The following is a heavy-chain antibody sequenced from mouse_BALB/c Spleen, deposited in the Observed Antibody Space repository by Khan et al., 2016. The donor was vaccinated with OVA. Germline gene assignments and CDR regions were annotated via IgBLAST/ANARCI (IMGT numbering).Heavy chain of an antibody. CDR3: EREGAYDRSDGWVAY. J-gene: IGHJ3*01. D-gene: IGHD2-14*01. CDR1: GYTFTTYT. V-gene: IGHV1-4*01. Sequence: QVHVKQSGAELARPGASVKMSCKASGYTFTTYTIHWVKQRPGRDLEWIGYIIPSSDYTNYNQKFKDKATLTADKSSSTAYMQLSSRTSEDCAVYDWEREGAYDRSDGWVAYWGQGTLVTVSA. CDR2: IIPSSDYT.